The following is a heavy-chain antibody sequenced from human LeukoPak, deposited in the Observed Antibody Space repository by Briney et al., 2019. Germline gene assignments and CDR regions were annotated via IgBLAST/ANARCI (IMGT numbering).Heavy chain of an antibody. CDR1: GASITSGGYY. CDR3: ATKPGYCSGGSCYSQNGNWFDP. V-gene: IGHV4-31*03. Sequence: PSQTLSLTCTVSGASITSGGYYWSWIRQHPQRGLEWIGYLYFTGSSFYNPSLKSRVTISVDTSENQFSLNLNSVTAADTAVYYCATKPGYCSGGSCYSQNGNWFDPWGQGTLVTVSS. D-gene: IGHD2-15*01. J-gene: IGHJ5*02. CDR2: LYFTGSS.